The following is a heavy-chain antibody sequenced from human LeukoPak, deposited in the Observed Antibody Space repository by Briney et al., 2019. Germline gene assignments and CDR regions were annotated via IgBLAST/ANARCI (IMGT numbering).Heavy chain of an antibody. J-gene: IGHJ4*02. V-gene: IGHV4-4*07. CDR3: ARFTPGSRYQLTYFFDS. D-gene: IGHD2-2*01. CDR1: GGSIRNYY. CDR2: IHSSGST. Sequence: SETLSLTCSVSGGSIRNYYWNWIRQSAGRGLELIGRIHSSGSTNYNPSLQSRVTISVDTSRNQCSLTLNSVTAADTAVYYCARFTPGSRYQLTYFFDSWGPGTLVTVSS.